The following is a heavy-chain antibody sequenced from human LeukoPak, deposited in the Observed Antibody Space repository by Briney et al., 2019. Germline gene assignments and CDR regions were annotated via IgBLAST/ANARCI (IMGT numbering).Heavy chain of an antibody. CDR2: IYYSGST. CDR1: GGSISSYY. Sequence: SETLSLTCTVSGGSISSYYWSWIRQPPGKGLEWIGYIYYSGSTNYNPSLKSRVTISVDTPKNQFSLKLSSVTAADTAVYYCAGTDDYGDYYYYYGMDVWGKGTTVTVSS. D-gene: IGHD4-17*01. CDR3: AGTDDYGDYYYYYGMDV. V-gene: IGHV4-59*01. J-gene: IGHJ6*04.